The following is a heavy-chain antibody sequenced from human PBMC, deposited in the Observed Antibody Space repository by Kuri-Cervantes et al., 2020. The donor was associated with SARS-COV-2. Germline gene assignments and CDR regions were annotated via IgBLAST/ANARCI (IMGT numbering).Heavy chain of an antibody. CDR1: GFTFSSYS. CDR2: ISSSSSYI. CDR3: ARVRVDFPDAFDI. V-gene: IGHV3-21*01. Sequence: GESLKISCAASGFTFSSYSMNWVRQAPGKGLEWVSSISSSSSYIYYADSVKGRFTISRDNAKNSLYLQMNSLRAEDTAVYYCARVRVDFPDAFDICGQGT. J-gene: IGHJ3*02.